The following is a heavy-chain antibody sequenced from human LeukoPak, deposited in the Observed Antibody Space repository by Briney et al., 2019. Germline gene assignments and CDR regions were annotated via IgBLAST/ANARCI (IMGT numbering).Heavy chain of an antibody. CDR1: GFTFSSYA. CDR3: AKDRHSSGGFPFDY. Sequence: GGSLRLSCAVSGFTFSSYAMSWVRQAPGKGLEWVSVISGSGGRYYADSVKGRFTISRDNSKNTLYLQMNSLRAEDTAVYYCAKDRHSSGGFPFDYWGQGTLVTVSS. D-gene: IGHD6-19*01. J-gene: IGHJ4*02. V-gene: IGHV3-23*01. CDR2: ISGSGGR.